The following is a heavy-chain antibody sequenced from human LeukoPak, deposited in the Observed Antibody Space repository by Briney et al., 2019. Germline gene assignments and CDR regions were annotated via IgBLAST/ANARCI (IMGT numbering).Heavy chain of an antibody. D-gene: IGHD2-15*01. CDR1: GFTFSSYW. Sequence: GGSLRLSCAASGFTFSSYWMSWVRQAPGKGLEWVANIKQDGSEKYCVDSVKGRFTISRDNAKNSLYLQMNSLRAEDTAVYYCARGGFYCSGGSCILPKRGNWFDPWGQGTLVTVSS. CDR2: IKQDGSEK. CDR3: ARGGFYCSGGSCILPKRGNWFDP. J-gene: IGHJ5*02. V-gene: IGHV3-7*01.